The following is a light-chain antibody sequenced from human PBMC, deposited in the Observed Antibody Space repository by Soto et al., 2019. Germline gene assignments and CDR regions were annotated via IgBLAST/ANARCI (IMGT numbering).Light chain of an antibody. CDR1: QGISSY. CDR2: AAS. Sequence: DIQLTQSPSFLSASVGDRVTITCRASQGISSYLAWYQQKPGKAPKLLIYAASTLQSGVPSRFSGSGSGTEFTLTISSLQPEDFATYYCQQSGGFDPGTKVDIK. V-gene: IGKV1-9*01. CDR3: QQSGG. J-gene: IGKJ3*01.